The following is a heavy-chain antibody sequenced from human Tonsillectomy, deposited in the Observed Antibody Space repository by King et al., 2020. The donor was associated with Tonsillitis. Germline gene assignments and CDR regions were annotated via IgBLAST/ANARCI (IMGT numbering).Heavy chain of an antibody. CDR3: AKDRGQSMIPHYGMDV. V-gene: IGHV3-30*18. J-gene: IGHJ6*02. D-gene: IGHD3-22*01. CDR1: GFIFISYG. Sequence: VQLVESGGGVVQPGRSLRLSCAASGFIFISYGMHWVLQAPGKGLEWVAVISYDGSNKYYADSVKGRFTISRDNSKNTLYLQMNSLRAEDTAVYYCAKDRGQSMIPHYGMDVWGQGTTVTVSS. CDR2: ISYDGSNK.